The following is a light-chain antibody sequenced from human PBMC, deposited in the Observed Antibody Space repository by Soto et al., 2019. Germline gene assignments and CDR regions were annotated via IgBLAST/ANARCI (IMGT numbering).Light chain of an antibody. CDR3: QQRDYWQVT. CDR1: QSVSGY. V-gene: IGKV3-11*01. J-gene: IGKJ5*01. CDR2: DVS. Sequence: EIVLTQSPVTLSLSPGERATLSCRASQSVSGYLAWYQQKPGQAPRLLIYDVSNRATGIPARFSGSGSGTDFTLTISSLEPEDFAIYYWQQRDYWQVTFGQGTRLEIK.